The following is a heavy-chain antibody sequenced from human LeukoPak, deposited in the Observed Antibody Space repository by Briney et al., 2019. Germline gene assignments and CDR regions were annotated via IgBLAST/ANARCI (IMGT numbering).Heavy chain of an antibody. CDR2: INPNSGDT. CDR3: AREGLGELTLDY. J-gene: IGHJ4*02. Sequence: VASVKVSCKASGYTFTGYYMHWVRQAPGQGLEWMGWINPNSGDTNYAQKLQGRVTMTTDTSTNTAYMELRSLRSDDTAVYYCAREGLGELTLDYWGQGTLVTVSS. V-gene: IGHV1-2*02. D-gene: IGHD3-16*01. CDR1: GYTFTGYY.